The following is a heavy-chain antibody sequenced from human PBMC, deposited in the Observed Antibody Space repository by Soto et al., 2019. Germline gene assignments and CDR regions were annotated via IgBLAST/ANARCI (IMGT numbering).Heavy chain of an antibody. Sequence: EVQLVDSGGGLVQPGGSLRLSCAASEFTFRSYWMHWVRQSPGKGLVWVPRISGDGSSTNYADSVKGRFTISRDNAKNTVSLQMDSMRAADTAVYYCARSLPETYGAFDLLGQETVVTVSS. V-gene: IGHV3-74*01. CDR3: ARSLPETYGAFDL. CDR2: ISGDGSST. D-gene: IGHD3-10*01. J-gene: IGHJ3*01. CDR1: EFTFRSYW.